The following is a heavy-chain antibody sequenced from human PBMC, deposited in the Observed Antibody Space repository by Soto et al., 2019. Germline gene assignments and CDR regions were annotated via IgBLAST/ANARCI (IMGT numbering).Heavy chain of an antibody. Sequence: HPGGSLRLSCAASGFIFSSYAMHWVRQAPGKGLEWVAVISYDGGNKNYADSVKGRFTISRDNSGNTLFLEMYSLRAEDMAVYYCARYIPGVRYYGMDVWGQGTTVTVSS. CDR2: ISYDGGNK. V-gene: IGHV3-30-3*01. CDR1: GFIFSSYA. J-gene: IGHJ6*02. D-gene: IGHD2-2*01. CDR3: ARYIPGVRYYGMDV.